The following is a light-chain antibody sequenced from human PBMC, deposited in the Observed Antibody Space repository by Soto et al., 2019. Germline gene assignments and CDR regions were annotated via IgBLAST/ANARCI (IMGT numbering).Light chain of an antibody. Sequence: DVVMTQSPLSLPVTLGQPASISCRSSQGLVHTDGNTFLNWFQQRPGQSPRRLIYKVSNRDSGVPDSFSGSGSGTDFTLKISRVEAGDIGVYYCMQGTHWPPTFGQGTKVEIK. CDR1: QGLVHTDGNTF. CDR2: KVS. CDR3: MQGTHWPPT. J-gene: IGKJ1*01. V-gene: IGKV2-30*02.